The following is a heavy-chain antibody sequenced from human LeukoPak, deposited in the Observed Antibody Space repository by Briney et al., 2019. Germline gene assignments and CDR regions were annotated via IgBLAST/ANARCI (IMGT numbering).Heavy chain of an antibody. CDR3: ARGYYGDYVTDY. D-gene: IGHD4-17*01. J-gene: IGHJ4*02. Sequence: PGGSLRLSCAASGFTFISYSMNWVRQAPGKGLEWVSSISSSSGYIYYADSVKGRFTISRDNAKNSLYLQMNSLRAEDTAVYYCARGYYGDYVTDYWGQGTLVTVSS. V-gene: IGHV3-21*01. CDR2: ISSSSGYI. CDR1: GFTFISYS.